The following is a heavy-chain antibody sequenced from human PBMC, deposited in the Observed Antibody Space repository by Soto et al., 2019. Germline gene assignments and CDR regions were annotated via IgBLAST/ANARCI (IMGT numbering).Heavy chain of an antibody. J-gene: IGHJ4*01. Sequence: SQTLSLTCAITGDSVSSNSAGWSWVRQSPSRGLEWLERTYYRSKWYYEYADSVRGRITIHPDTSKNQYSLQLNSVTPEDTAVYFGARGERDSGRICDYWGQGTLVTVSS. CDR1: GDSVSSNSAG. CDR3: ARGERDSGRICDY. CDR2: TYYRSKWYY. V-gene: IGHV6-1*01. D-gene: IGHD1-26*01.